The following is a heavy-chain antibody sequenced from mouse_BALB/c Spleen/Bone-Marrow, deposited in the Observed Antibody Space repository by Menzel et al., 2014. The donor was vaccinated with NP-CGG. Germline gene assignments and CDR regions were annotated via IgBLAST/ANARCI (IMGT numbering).Heavy chain of an antibody. CDR2: ISNYYGDA. Sequence: VQLQEPGAELVRPGVSVKISCKGSGYTFTDYAMHWVRQGHAKSLEWIGLISNYYGDASYNQKFKGKATMTVDKSSSTAYMELARLTSEDSAIYYCARSGKVRNAMDYWGQGTSVTVS. D-gene: IGHD2-14*01. V-gene: IGHV1S137*01. CDR1: GYTFTDYA. CDR3: ARSGKVRNAMDY. J-gene: IGHJ4*01.